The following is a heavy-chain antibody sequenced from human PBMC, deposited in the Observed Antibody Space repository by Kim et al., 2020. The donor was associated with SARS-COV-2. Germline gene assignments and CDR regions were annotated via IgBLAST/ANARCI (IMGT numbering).Heavy chain of an antibody. Sequence: GGSLRLSCAASGFTFEEYGMHWIRQAPGKGLEWVSGVNWIGKSASYADSVEGRFTVSRDNAKNSLDLQMTSLRGDDTARYYCVRGYYYGSASLPMWFDPWGQGILVTVSS. J-gene: IGHJ5*02. CDR1: GFTFEEYG. D-gene: IGHD3-10*01. CDR2: VNWIGKSA. CDR3: VRGYYYGSASLPMWFDP. V-gene: IGHV3-20*04.